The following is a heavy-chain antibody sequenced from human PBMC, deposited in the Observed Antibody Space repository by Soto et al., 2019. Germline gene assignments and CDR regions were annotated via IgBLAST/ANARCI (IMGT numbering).Heavy chain of an antibody. D-gene: IGHD4-17*01. CDR1: GFTFSSYW. CDR3: ARAVYGDYVVWDAAFDI. CDR2: IKQDGSEK. Sequence: GGSLRLSCAASGFTFSSYWMSWVRQAPGKGLEWVANIKQDGSEKYYVDSVKGRFTISRDNAKNSLYPQMNSLRAEDTAVYYCARAVYGDYVVWDAAFDIWGQGTMVTVSS. J-gene: IGHJ3*02. V-gene: IGHV3-7*01.